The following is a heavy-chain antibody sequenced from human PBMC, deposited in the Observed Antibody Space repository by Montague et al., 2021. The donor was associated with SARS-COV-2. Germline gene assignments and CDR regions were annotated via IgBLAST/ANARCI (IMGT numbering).Heavy chain of an antibody. J-gene: IGHJ4*02. CDR1: GDSVSSNSAA. Sequence: CAIPGDSVSSNSAAWNWIRQSPSRGLEWLGRTYYRSKWYYEYAVSLKSRITINPDTSKNQFSLQVKSMTPEDTAVYYCALAVAGRGGYDYWGQGTLVTVSS. D-gene: IGHD6-19*01. V-gene: IGHV6-1*01. CDR2: TYYRSKWYY. CDR3: ALAVAGRGGYDY.